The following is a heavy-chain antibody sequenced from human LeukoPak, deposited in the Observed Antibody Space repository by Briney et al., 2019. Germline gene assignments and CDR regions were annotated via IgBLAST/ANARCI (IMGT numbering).Heavy chain of an antibody. V-gene: IGHV4-34*01. J-gene: IGHJ4*02. CDR2: TNHSGRT. CDR3: ASCQAGLDY. D-gene: IGHD6-19*01. Sequence: SETLSLTWAVYGGSFSGFYWSWIRPPPGKGRGWIGETNHSGRTNYNPSLKSRATIYVATTENRFSLKLSSVTAADTAVYYCASCQAGLDYWGQGTLVTVSS. CDR1: GGSFSGFY.